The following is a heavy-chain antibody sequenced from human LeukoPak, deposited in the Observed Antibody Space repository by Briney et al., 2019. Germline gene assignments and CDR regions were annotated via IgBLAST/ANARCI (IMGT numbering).Heavy chain of an antibody. J-gene: IGHJ4*02. V-gene: IGHV1-2*02. D-gene: IGHD2-21*02. CDR3: VREGNELLSKNFDY. CDR2: INPHSGGT. CDR1: GFTFTGYC. Sequence: ASVKVSCKASGFTFTGYCIHWVRQAPGQGLEWMGYINPHSGGTSSPQKFQGRVTMTTDTSISAAYMELSSLISDDTAMYYCVREGNELLSKNFDYWGQGTLVTVSS.